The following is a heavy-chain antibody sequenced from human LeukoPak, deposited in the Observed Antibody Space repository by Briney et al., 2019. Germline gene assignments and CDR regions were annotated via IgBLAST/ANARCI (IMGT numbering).Heavy chain of an antibody. J-gene: IGHJ5*02. Sequence: SETLSLTCAVYGGSFSDFYWSWIRQPPGKGLEWIGEINHSGSTKYNPPLKSRVTISVDTSKNQFSLKLNSVTAADTAVYYCSRGGPTVVTDWFDPWGQGTLVTVSS. CDR3: SRGGPTVVTDWFDP. CDR1: GGSFSDFY. V-gene: IGHV4-34*01. D-gene: IGHD4-23*01. CDR2: INHSGST.